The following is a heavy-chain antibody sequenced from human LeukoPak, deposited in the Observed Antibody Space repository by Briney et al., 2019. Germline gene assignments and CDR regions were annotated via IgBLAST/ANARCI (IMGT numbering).Heavy chain of an antibody. D-gene: IGHD3-22*01. V-gene: IGHV4-30-4*08. J-gene: IGHJ3*02. CDR3: ASSRRYYYDSSGYYAFDI. CDR1: GGSISSGDYY. Sequence: SETLSLTCTVSGGSISSGDYYWGWIRQPPGKGLEWIGYIYYSGSTYYNPSLKSRVTISVDTSKNQFSLRLSSVTAADTAVYYCASSRRYYYDSSGYYAFDIWGQGTMVTVSS. CDR2: IYYSGST.